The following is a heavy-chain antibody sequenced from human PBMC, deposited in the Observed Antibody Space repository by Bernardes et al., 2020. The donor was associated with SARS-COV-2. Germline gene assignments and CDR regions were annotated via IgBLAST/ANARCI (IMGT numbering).Heavy chain of an antibody. CDR1: GFNFSRYA. CDR2: ITASTTYI. J-gene: IGHJ2*01. CDR3: ARILRDNGFGSGYYDL. V-gene: IGHV3-21*01. D-gene: IGHD4-17*01. Sequence: GGSLSLSCAASGFNFSRYAMNWVRPAPGKGLQWVSSITASTTYIQYTDSVEGRFTVSRDNAKNSLYLEMTSLRAEDTAIYYCARILRDNGFGSGYYDLWGRGTLVTVSS.